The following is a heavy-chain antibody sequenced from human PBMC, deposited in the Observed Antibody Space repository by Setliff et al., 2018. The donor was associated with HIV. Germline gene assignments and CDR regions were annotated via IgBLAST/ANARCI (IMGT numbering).Heavy chain of an antibody. D-gene: IGHD1-1*01. CDR1: GGSISSTTYS. CDR2: INYSGST. V-gene: IGHV4-39*01. CDR3: ARRGSTTTSWREFDY. Sequence: SETLSLTCTVSGGSISSTTYSWGWIRQPPGKGLEWIGTINYSGSTYYNPSLKSRVTISVDTSKNQFSLKLSSVSAADTAVYYCARRGSTTTSWREFDYWGQGTLVTVSS. J-gene: IGHJ4*02.